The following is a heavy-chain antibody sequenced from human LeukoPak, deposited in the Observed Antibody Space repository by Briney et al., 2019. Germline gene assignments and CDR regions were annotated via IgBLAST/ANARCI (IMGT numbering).Heavy chain of an antibody. CDR2: INWNGGST. J-gene: IGHJ3*02. Sequence: GRSLRLSCAASGFTFDDYGMSWVRQAPGKGLEWVSGINWNGGSTGYADSVKGRFTISRDNAKNSLYLQMNSLRAEDTALYYCARDAPTYYYDSSGYYSVAIHDAFDIWGQGTMVTVSS. V-gene: IGHV3-20*04. D-gene: IGHD3-22*01. CDR3: ARDAPTYYYDSSGYYSVAIHDAFDI. CDR1: GFTFDDYG.